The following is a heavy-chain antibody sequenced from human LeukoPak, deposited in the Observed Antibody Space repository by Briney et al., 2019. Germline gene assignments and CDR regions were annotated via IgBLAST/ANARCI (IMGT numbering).Heavy chain of an antibody. CDR1: GFTFTSYA. CDR3: AKDLRSGSYYGFFDY. V-gene: IGHV3-23*01. CDR2: ISAGGGGT. Sequence: GGSLRLSCAASGFTFTSYAMGWVRQAPGKGLEWVSGISAGGGGTYYADSVKGRFTISRDNSKSTLYLQMNSLRAEDTAIYYCAKDLRSGSYYGFFDYWGQGTLVTVSS. J-gene: IGHJ4*02. D-gene: IGHD3-10*01.